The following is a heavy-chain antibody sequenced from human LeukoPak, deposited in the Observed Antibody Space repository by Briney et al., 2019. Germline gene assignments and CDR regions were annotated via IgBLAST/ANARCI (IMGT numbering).Heavy chain of an antibody. J-gene: IGHJ4*02. D-gene: IGHD6-19*01. CDR1: GYTFTGYY. Sequence: ASVKVSCKASGYTFTGYYMHWVRQAPGQGLGWMGWINPNSGGTNYAQKFQGRVTMTRDTSISTAYMELSRLRSDDTAVYYCARDNGSGWRTFDYWGQGTLVTVSS. CDR3: ARDNGSGWRTFDY. V-gene: IGHV1-2*02. CDR2: INPNSGGT.